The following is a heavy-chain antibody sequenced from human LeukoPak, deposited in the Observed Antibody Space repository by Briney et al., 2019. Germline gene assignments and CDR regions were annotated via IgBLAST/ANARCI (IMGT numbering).Heavy chain of an antibody. CDR3: ARVSSNPYYYGMDV. D-gene: IGHD2-2*01. Sequence: SGTLSLTCAVSGGSISSSNWWSWARQPPGKGLEWIGEIYHSGSTNYNPSLKSRVTISVDKSKNQFSLKLSSVTAADTAVYYCARVSSNPYYYGMDVWGQGTTVTVSS. CDR1: GGSISSSNW. V-gene: IGHV4-4*02. J-gene: IGHJ6*02. CDR2: IYHSGST.